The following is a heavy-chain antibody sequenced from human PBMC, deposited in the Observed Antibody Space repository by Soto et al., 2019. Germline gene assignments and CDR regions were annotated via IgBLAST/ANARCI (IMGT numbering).Heavy chain of an antibody. Sequence: QVQLVQSGAEVKKPGSSVKVSCKASGCTFSSCAISWVRQAPGQGLEWMGGIIPIFGTANYAQKFQGRVTITADKSTSTAYMELSSLRSDDTAVYYCARTVRGYQSFDYWGQGTLVTVSS. CDR3: ARTVRGYQSFDY. V-gene: IGHV1-69*06. D-gene: IGHD2-2*01. CDR2: IIPIFGTA. CDR1: GCTFSSCA. J-gene: IGHJ4*02.